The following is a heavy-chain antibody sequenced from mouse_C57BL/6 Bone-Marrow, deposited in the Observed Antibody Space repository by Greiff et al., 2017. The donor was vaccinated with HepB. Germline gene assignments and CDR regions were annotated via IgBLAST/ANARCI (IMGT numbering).Heavy chain of an antibody. V-gene: IGHV5-4*01. J-gene: IGHJ4*01. CDR2: ISDGGSYT. CDR1: GFTFSSYA. Sequence: VQLQQSGGGLVKPGGSLKLSCAASGFTFSSYAMSWVRQTPEKRLEWVATISDGGSYTYYPDNVKGRFTISRDNAKNNLYLQMSHLKSEDTAMYYCARWMVTTSAMDYWGQGTSVTVSS. CDR3: ARWMVTTSAMDY. D-gene: IGHD2-2*01.